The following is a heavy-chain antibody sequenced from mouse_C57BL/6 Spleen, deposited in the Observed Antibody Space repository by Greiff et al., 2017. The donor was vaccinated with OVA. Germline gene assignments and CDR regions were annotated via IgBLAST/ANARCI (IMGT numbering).Heavy chain of an antibody. Sequence: VQLKESGPELVKPGASVKMSCKASGYTFTDYNMHWVKQSHGKSLEWIGYINPNNGGTSYNQKFKGKATLTVNKSSSTAYMELRSLTSEDSAVYYCARFGYAMDYWGQGTSVTVSS. CDR3: ARFGYAMDY. V-gene: IGHV1-22*01. CDR2: INPNNGGT. CDR1: GYTFTDYN. J-gene: IGHJ4*01.